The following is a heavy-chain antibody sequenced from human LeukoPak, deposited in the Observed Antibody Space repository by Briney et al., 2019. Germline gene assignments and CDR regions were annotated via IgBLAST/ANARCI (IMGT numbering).Heavy chain of an antibody. CDR1: GVSISSYY. CDR2: IYYSGST. V-gene: IGHV4-59*01. Sequence: SETLSLTCTVSGVSISSYYWSWIRQPPGKGLEWIGYIYYSGSTNYNPSLKSRVTISVDTSKNQFSLKLSSVTAADTAVYYCARKYYCDSSGSYAFDIWGQGTMVTVSS. J-gene: IGHJ3*02. D-gene: IGHD3-22*01. CDR3: ARKYYCDSSGSYAFDI.